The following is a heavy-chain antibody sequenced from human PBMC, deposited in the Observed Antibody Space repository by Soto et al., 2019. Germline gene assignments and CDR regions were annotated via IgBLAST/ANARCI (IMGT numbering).Heavy chain of an antibody. CDR3: ARGYYGSGSYNYYYGMDV. J-gene: IGHJ6*02. CDR2: IYYSGST. D-gene: IGHD3-10*01. V-gene: IGHV4-30-4*01. CDR1: GGSISSGDYY. Sequence: PSETLSLTCTVSGGSISSGDYYWSWIRQPPGKGLEGIGYIYYSGSTYYNPSLKSRVTISVDTSKNQFSLKLSSVTAADTAVYYCARGYYGSGSYNYYYGMDVWGQGTTVTVSS.